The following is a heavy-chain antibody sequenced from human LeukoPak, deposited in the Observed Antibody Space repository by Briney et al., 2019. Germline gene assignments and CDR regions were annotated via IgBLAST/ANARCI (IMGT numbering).Heavy chain of an antibody. J-gene: IGHJ6*03. Sequence: ASLTVSFTSSDYTFTNFEINWERQAHGHGLEWKGWVNPNRGNTSYAQKFHGRGTITRNTSISKAYIQLSSLRSEDTAVYYCARAPSWNYNRYYYYYVDVWGRGTTVTVSS. CDR3: ARAPSWNYNRYYYYYVDV. D-gene: IGHD1-7*01. V-gene: IGHV1-8*03. CDR1: DYTFTNFE. CDR2: VNPNRGNT.